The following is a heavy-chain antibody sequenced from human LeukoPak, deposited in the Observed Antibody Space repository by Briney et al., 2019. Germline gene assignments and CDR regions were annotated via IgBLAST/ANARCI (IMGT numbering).Heavy chain of an antibody. CDR3: ARDEADYYDSSGYAFDI. CDR2: INPNSGGT. CDR1: GYTFTGYY. Sequence: ASVKVSCKASGYTFTGYYMHWVRQAPGQGLEWMGWINPNSGGTNYAQKFQGRVTMTRDTSTSAAYMELSRLRSDDTAVYYCARDEADYYDSSGYAFDIWGQGTMVTVSS. D-gene: IGHD3-22*01. J-gene: IGHJ3*02. V-gene: IGHV1-2*02.